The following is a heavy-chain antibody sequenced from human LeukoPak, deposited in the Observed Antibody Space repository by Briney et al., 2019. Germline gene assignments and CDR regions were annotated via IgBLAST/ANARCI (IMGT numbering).Heavy chain of an antibody. CDR1: GFKFDDYG. Sequence: GGSLRLSCAASGFKFDDYGMSWVRQAPGKGLEWVCDINWNGAWTGYADSVKGRFTISRDNAKNSLYLQKNSLRAEDTALYYCARPNSYCSSTSCYWLGAFDIWGQGTMVTVSS. V-gene: IGHV3-20*04. D-gene: IGHD2-2*01. CDR3: ARPNSYCSSTSCYWLGAFDI. CDR2: INWNGAWT. J-gene: IGHJ3*02.